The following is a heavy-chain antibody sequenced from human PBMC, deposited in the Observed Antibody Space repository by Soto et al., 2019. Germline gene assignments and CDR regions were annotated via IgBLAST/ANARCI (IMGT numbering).Heavy chain of an antibody. D-gene: IGHD2-15*01. J-gene: IGHJ5*02. CDR1: GGTFSTYT. CDR2: IIPIFGTP. CDR3: ARGLECRGYCLDKPTWFAP. Sequence: SVKVSCKASGGTFSTYTFSWVRQAPGQGLEWMGRIIPIFGTPYYAQKFQGRVTITADKSTSTVYMELSSLRPDDTAVYFCARGLECRGYCLDKPTWFAPWGQGTLVTVSS. V-gene: IGHV1-69*06.